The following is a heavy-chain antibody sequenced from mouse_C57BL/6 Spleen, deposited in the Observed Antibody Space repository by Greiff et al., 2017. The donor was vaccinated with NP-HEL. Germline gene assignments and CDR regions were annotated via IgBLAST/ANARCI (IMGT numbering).Heavy chain of an antibody. CDR3: ARESDYYGSSIYWYFDV. D-gene: IGHD1-1*01. Sequence: VQLQQSGPGLVKPSQSLSLTCSVTGYSITSGYYWNWIRQFPGNKLEWMGYISYDGSNNYNPSLKNRISITRDTSKNQFFLKLNSVTTEDTATYYCARESDYYGSSIYWYFDVWGTGTTVTVSS. V-gene: IGHV3-6*01. J-gene: IGHJ1*03. CDR2: ISYDGSN. CDR1: GYSITSGYY.